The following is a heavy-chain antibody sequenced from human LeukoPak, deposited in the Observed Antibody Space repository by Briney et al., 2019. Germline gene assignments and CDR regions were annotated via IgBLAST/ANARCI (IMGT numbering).Heavy chain of an antibody. V-gene: IGHV1-2*02. J-gene: IGHJ4*02. CDR3: ARGLQWLEAFDY. CDR1: GYAFTGYY. Sequence: ASVKVSCKASGYAFTGYYIHWVRQAPGQGLEWMGWINPNSGVTHYPQKFQGRVTLTRDTSIRTAYMEVSSLRSDDTAVYYCARGLQWLEAFDYWGLGTLVTVSS. D-gene: IGHD6-19*01. CDR2: INPNSGVT.